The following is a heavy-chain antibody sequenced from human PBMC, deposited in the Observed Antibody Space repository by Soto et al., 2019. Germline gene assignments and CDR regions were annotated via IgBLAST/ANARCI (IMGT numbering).Heavy chain of an antibody. CDR3: ARLKLGYCSSTSCYPNPYYYYGMDV. Sequence: GESLKISCKGSGYSFASYWISWVRQMPGKGLEWMGRIDPSDSSTNYSPSFQGHVTISADKSISTAYLQWSSLKASDTAMYYCARLKLGYCSSTSCYPNPYYYYGMDVWGQGTTVTVSS. D-gene: IGHD2-2*01. V-gene: IGHV5-10-1*01. J-gene: IGHJ6*02. CDR2: IDPSDSST. CDR1: GYSFASYW.